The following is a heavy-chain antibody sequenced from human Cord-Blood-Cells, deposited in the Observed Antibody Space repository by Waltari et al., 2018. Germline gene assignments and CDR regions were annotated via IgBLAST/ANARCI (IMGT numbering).Heavy chain of an antibody. V-gene: IGHV1-3*01. CDR2: INAGNGNT. CDR3: ARDGLSGGSGSYYYYYYMDV. CDR1: GYNFTSYA. Sequence: QVQLVQSGAEVKKPGASVKVSCKASGYNFTSYAMHWVRQAPGQRLEWMGWINAGNGNTKYSQKCQGRVTITRDTSASTAYMELSSLRSEDTAVYYCARDGLSGGSGSYYYYYYMDVWGKGTTVTISS. D-gene: IGHD3-10*01. J-gene: IGHJ6*03.